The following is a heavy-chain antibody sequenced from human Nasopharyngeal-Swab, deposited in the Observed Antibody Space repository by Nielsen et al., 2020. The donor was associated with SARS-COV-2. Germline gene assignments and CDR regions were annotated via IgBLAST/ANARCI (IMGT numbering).Heavy chain of an antibody. CDR2: ISYDGSNK. CDR1: GFTFSSYA. CDR3: ARCGGSSWFFDY. V-gene: IGHV3-30-3*01. J-gene: IGHJ4*02. D-gene: IGHD6-13*01. Sequence: GESLKISCAASGFTFSSYAMHWVRQAPGKGLEWVAVISYDGSNKYYADSVKGRFTISRDNSKNTLYLQMNSLRAEDTAVYYCARCGGSSWFFDYWGQGTLVTVSS.